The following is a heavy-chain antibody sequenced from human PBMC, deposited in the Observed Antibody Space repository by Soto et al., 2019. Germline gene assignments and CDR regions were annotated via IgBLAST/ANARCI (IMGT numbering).Heavy chain of an antibody. CDR1: GGSVSSGSYY. Sequence: PSETLSLTCTVSGGSVSSGSYYWSWIRQPPGKGLEWIGYIYYSGSTNYNPSLKSRVTISVDTSKNQFSLKLSSVTAADTAVYYCASGIAAAGTRGVFDHWGQGTLVTVSS. D-gene: IGHD6-13*01. CDR2: IYYSGST. CDR3: ASGIAAAGTRGVFDH. V-gene: IGHV4-61*01. J-gene: IGHJ4*02.